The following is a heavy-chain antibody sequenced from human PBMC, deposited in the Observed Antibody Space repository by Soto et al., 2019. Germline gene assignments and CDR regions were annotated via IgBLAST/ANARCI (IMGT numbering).Heavy chain of an antibody. CDR2: ISGSGGST. V-gene: IGHV3-23*01. Sequence: GSLRLSCAASGFTFSSYAMSWVRQAPGKGLEWVSAISGSGGSTYYADSVKGRFTISRDNSKNTLYLQMNSLRAEDTAVYYCAKYLVPYSYGYYFDYWGQGTLVTVSS. D-gene: IGHD5-18*01. J-gene: IGHJ4*02. CDR3: AKYLVPYSYGYYFDY. CDR1: GFTFSSYA.